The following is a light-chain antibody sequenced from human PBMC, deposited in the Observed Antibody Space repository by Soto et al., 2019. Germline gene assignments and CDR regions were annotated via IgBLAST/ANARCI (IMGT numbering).Light chain of an antibody. V-gene: IGLV2-23*01. CDR2: EGH. CDR3: CLYIGATTYV. J-gene: IGLJ1*01. Sequence: QSVLAQPASVSGSPGQSITISCTGTSGFVGSFSLVSWYQQRPGKAPKVMISEGHRRPSGVPDRFSGSTSVNSASLTISGLHADDEADYSCCLYIGATTYVFGTGTKATVL. CDR1: SGFVGSFSL.